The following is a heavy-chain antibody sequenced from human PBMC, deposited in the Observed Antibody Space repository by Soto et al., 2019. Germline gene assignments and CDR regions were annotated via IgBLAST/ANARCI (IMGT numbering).Heavy chain of an antibody. D-gene: IGHD6-13*01. CDR3: ARQYSSSWYDYYYGMDV. CDR2: IWYDGSNK. J-gene: IGHJ6*02. V-gene: IGHV3-33*01. Sequence: LRLSCAASGFTFSSYGMHWVRQAPGKGLEWVAVIWYDGSNKYYADSVKGRFTISRDNSKNTLYLQMNSLRAEDTAVYYCARQYSSSWYDYYYGMDVWGQGTTVTVSS. CDR1: GFTFSSYG.